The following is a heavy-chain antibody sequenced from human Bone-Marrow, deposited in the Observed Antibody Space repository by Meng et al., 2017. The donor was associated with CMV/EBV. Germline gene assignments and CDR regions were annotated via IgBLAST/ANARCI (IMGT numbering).Heavy chain of an antibody. CDR2: INHSGST. V-gene: IGHV4-34*01. Sequence: SETMSLTCAVYGGSFSGYYSSWIRQPPGKGLEWIGEINHSGSTNYNPFLKSRVTISVDTSKNQFSLKVSSVTAADTAVYYCARMYYDTSGNYYFDYLGQGIPVTVSS. CDR1: GGSFSGYY. J-gene: IGHJ4*02. CDR3: ARMYYDTSGNYYFDY. D-gene: IGHD3-22*01.